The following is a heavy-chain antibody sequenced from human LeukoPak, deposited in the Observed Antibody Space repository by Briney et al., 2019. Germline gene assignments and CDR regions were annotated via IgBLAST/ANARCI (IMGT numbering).Heavy chain of an antibody. D-gene: IGHD2-2*01. J-gene: IGHJ6*03. CDR2: INPNSGGT. V-gene: IGHV1-2*02. Sequence: ASVKVSCKASGYTFIGYYMHWVRQAPGQGLEWMGWINPNSGGTNYAQKFQGRVTMTRDTSISTAYMELSRLRSDDTAVYYCALLDYCSSTSCYSYYYMDVWGKGTTVTVSS. CDR3: ALLDYCSSTSCYSYYYMDV. CDR1: GYTFIGYY.